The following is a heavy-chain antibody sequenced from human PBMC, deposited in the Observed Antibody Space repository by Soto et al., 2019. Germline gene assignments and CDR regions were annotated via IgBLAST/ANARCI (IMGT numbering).Heavy chain of an antibody. V-gene: IGHV1-24*01. D-gene: IGHD3-22*01. CDR3: ATVSTGDYYDSSGYYYPHDAFDI. CDR2: FDPEDGET. CDR1: GYTLTELS. J-gene: IGHJ3*02. Sequence: ASVKVSCKVSGYTLTELSMHWVRQAPGKGLEWMGGFDPEDGETIYAQKFQDRVTMTEDTSTDTAYMELSSLRSEDTAVYYCATVSTGDYYDSSGYYYPHDAFDIWGQGTMVTVSS.